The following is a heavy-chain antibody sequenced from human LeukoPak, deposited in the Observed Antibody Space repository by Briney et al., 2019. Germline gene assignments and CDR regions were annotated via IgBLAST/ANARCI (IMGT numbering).Heavy chain of an antibody. CDR2: IIPIFGTA. V-gene: IGHV1-69*13. CDR1: GDTFSSYA. Sequence: GASVKVSCKASGDTFSSYAISWVRQAPGQGLEWMGGIIPIFGTANYAQKFQGRVTITADESTSTAYMELSSLRSEDTAVYHCARVRYSGSYSFEAPYYYYGMDVWGQGTTVTVSS. CDR3: ARVRYSGSYSFEAPYYYYGMDV. J-gene: IGHJ6*02. D-gene: IGHD1-26*01.